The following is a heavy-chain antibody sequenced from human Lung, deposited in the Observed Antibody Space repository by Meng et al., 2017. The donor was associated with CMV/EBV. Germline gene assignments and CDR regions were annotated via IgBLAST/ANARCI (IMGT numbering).Heavy chain of an antibody. CDR1: GFTFSSYW. J-gene: IGHJ4*02. D-gene: IGHD1-14*01. V-gene: IGHV3-7*03. CDR3: AKDISFSILGFFDY. Sequence: GGSLRLSCAASGFTFSSYWMAWVRQAPGKGLEWVANIKYDGSEKYYVDSVKGRFTVSRDNAKNSLYLQMNSLRAEDTALYYCAKDISFSILGFFDYWGQGTLVXVSS. CDR2: IKYDGSEK.